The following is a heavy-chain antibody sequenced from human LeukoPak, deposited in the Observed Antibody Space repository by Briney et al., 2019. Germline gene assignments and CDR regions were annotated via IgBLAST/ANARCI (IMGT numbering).Heavy chain of an antibody. CDR3: ARCVNMGRGVNEWDY. V-gene: IGHV3-21*01. J-gene: IGHJ4*02. Sequence: PGGSLRLSCAASGFTFSSYSMNWVRQAPGKGLEWVASIGSSRSYIYYADSVKGRFTISRDNAKNSLYLQMNSLRAEDTAVYYCARCVNMGRGVNEWDYWGQETLVTVSS. D-gene: IGHD3-10*01. CDR1: GFTFSSYS. CDR2: IGSSRSYI.